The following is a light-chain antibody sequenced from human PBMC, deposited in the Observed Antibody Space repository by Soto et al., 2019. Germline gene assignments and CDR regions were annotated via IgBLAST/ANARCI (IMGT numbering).Light chain of an antibody. CDR1: SSDVGGYNY. CDR2: DVS. CDR3: SSYTSSSTSGEV. J-gene: IGLJ2*01. Sequence: QSALTQPASVSGSPGQSITISCTGTSSDVGGYNYVSWYQQHPGKAPKLMIYDVSNRPSGVSNRFSGSKSGNTASLTISGLQAEDEADYYCSSYTSSSTSGEVFGGGTKLTVL. V-gene: IGLV2-14*01.